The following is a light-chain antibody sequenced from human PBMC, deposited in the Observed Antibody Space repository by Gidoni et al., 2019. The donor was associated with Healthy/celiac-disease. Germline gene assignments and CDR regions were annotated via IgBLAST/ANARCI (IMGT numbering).Light chain of an antibody. CDR3: CSYAGSYGVV. CDR1: SSDVGGYNY. J-gene: IGLJ2*01. Sequence: QSALTQLRSVSGSPGQSVTISCTGPSSDVGGYNYVSWYQQHPGKAPKLMIYDVSKRPSGVPDRFSGSKSGNTASLTISGLQAEDEADYYCCSYAGSYGVVFGGGTKLTVL. V-gene: IGLV2-11*01. CDR2: DVS.